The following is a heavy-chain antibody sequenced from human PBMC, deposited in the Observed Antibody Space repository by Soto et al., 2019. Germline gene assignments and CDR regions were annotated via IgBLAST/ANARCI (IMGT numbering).Heavy chain of an antibody. D-gene: IGHD4-17*01. CDR1: GFPLSNSGVG. J-gene: IGHJ4*02. V-gene: IGHV2-5*01. CDR2: IYWNDDK. CDR3: AHRQNGDYLRN. Sequence: ITLLLSGPTLVQPTQTLTLTCTFSGFPLSNSGVGVGWNRQPPGKALEWLALIYWNDDKRYSTSLTSRLTGTTDTPKTQVVLTMTNRDPVDTATYYRAHRQNGDYLRNWGEGTLVTVSS.